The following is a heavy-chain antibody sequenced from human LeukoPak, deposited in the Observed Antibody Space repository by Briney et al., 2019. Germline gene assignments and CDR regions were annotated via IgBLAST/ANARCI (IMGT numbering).Heavy chain of an antibody. CDR1: GFTFSSYW. J-gene: IGHJ4*02. Sequence: GGSLRLSCAASGFTFSSYWMTWVRQAPGKGLEWVANIKYDGSEKDYMDSVKGRFTISRDNAKNSLYLQMNSLRAEDTAVYYRAKDDSGSYWGQGTLVTVSS. CDR2: IKYDGSEK. V-gene: IGHV3-7*03. D-gene: IGHD1-26*01. CDR3: AKDDSGSY.